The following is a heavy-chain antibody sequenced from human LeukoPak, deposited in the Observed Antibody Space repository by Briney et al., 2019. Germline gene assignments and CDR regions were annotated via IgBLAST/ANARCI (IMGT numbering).Heavy chain of an antibody. V-gene: IGHV4-59*12. CDR3: ARDPGIAVAGGGN. CDR2: IYYSGST. CDR1: GGSTSSYY. J-gene: IGHJ4*02. Sequence: SETLSLTCTVSGGSTSSYYWSWIRQPPGKGLEWSGYIYYSGSTNYNPSLKSRVTISVDTSKNQFSLKLSSVTAADTAVYYCARDPGIAVAGGGNWGQVTLVTVSS. D-gene: IGHD6-19*01.